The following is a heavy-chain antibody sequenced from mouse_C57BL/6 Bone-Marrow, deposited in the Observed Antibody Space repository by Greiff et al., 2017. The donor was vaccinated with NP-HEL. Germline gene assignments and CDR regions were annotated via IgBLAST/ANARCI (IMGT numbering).Heavy chain of an antibody. J-gene: IGHJ3*01. CDR3: AGGYYSNYVCFAY. CDR2: ILPGSGST. Sequence: QVQLQQSGAELMKPGASVKLSCKATGYTFTGYWIEWVKQRPGHGLEWIGEILPGSGSTNYNAKFKGKATFTADTPSNTAYMQLSSLTTEDSAIYYCAGGYYSNYVCFAYWGQGTLVTVSA. CDR1: GYTFTGYW. D-gene: IGHD2-5*01. V-gene: IGHV1-9*01.